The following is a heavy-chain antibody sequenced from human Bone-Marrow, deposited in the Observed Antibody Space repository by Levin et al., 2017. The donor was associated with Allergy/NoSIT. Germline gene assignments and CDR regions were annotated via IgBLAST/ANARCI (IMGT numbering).Heavy chain of an antibody. CDR1: GGSIENYH. J-gene: IGHJ4*02. D-gene: IGHD1-26*01. CDR3: ASSSIVGATVTFDY. Sequence: SETLSLICSVSGGSIENYHWSWIRQPPGKGLEWIGYMHSSGRTNYNPSLKSRVSILVDTSKKQVSLTLSSMTAADTAVYYCASSSIVGATVTFDYWGQGTLVSVSS. V-gene: IGHV4-59*01. CDR2: MHSSGRT.